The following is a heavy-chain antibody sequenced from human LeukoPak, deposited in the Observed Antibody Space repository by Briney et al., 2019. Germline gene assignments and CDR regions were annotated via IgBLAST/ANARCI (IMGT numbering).Heavy chain of an antibody. V-gene: IGHV3-30*02. J-gene: IGHJ6*03. CDR3: AKIQKNRYYYMDV. CDR1: GFTFSNYG. CDR2: IRFDGNNK. Sequence: GESLRLSCAASGFTFSNYGMHWVRQAPGKGLEWVAFIRFDGNNKYYADSVKGRFTISRDNSKNTLYLQMNSLRVEDTAVYYCAKIQKNRYYYMDVWGKGTTVTISS.